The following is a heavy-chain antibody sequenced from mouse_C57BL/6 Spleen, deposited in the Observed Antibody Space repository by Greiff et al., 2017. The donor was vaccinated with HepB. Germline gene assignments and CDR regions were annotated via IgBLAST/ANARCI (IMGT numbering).Heavy chain of an antibody. CDR3: ARDAQPLGYAMDY. V-gene: IGHV5-17*01. CDR1: GFTFSDYG. D-gene: IGHD4-1*01. J-gene: IGHJ4*01. Sequence: EVQVVESGGGLVKPGGSLKLSCAASGFTFSDYGMHWVRQAPEKGLEWVAYISSGSSTIYYADTVKGRFTISRDNAKNTLFLQMTSLRSEDRAMYYWARDAQPLGYAMDYWGQGTSVSVSS. CDR2: ISSGSSTI.